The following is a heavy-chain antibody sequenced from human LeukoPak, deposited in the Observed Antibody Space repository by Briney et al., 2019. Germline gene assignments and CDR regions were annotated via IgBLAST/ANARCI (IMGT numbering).Heavy chain of an antibody. CDR1: GGSISSYY. Sequence: KPSETLSLTCTVSGGSISSYYWSWIRQPPGKGLEWIGYIYYSGSTNYNPSLKSRVTISVDTSKNQFSLKLSSATAADTAVYYCARGQLATVAHFDYWGQGTLVTVSS. D-gene: IGHD4-23*01. V-gene: IGHV4-59*01. J-gene: IGHJ4*02. CDR3: ARGQLATVAHFDY. CDR2: IYYSGST.